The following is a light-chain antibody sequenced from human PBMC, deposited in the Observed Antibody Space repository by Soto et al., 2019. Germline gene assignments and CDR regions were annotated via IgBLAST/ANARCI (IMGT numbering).Light chain of an antibody. Sequence: DIQMTQSPSSLSASVGDRVTITCQASQDIDNYLNWYQQKPGQAPKLLIYDASNLETGVPSRFSGRGSGTDFTFTTSSLQPEDIATYYCQQYDKLPPYTFGQGTKLELK. CDR3: QQYDKLPPYT. CDR2: DAS. V-gene: IGKV1-33*01. CDR1: QDIDNY. J-gene: IGKJ2*01.